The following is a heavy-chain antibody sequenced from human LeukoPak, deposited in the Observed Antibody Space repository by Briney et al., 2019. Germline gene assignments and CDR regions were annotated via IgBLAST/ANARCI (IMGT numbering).Heavy chain of an antibody. CDR1: GYSFTSYW. J-gene: IGHJ4*02. V-gene: IGHV5-51*01. CDR3: ARYACSGGVCYSLYYFDY. CDR2: IYPGDSDT. Sequence: GESLKISCKGSGYSFTSYWIGWVRQMPGKGLEWMGIIYPGDSDTKYSPSFQGQVTISADKFISTAYLQWSSLKASDTAMYYCARYACSGGVCYSLYYFDYWGQGTLVTVSS. D-gene: IGHD2-15*01.